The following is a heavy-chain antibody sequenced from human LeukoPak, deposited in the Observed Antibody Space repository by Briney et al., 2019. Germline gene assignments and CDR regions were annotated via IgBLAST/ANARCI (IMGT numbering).Heavy chain of an antibody. D-gene: IGHD6-19*01. Sequence: GGSLRLSCAASGFTFSSYAMHWVRQAPGKGLEWVAVMSYDGSNKYYADSVKGRFTISRDNSKNTLYLQMNSLRAEDTAVYYCATDGQSSGWYGFDYWGQGTLVTVSS. CDR2: MSYDGSNK. V-gene: IGHV3-30-3*01. CDR3: ATDGQSSGWYGFDY. CDR1: GFTFSSYA. J-gene: IGHJ4*02.